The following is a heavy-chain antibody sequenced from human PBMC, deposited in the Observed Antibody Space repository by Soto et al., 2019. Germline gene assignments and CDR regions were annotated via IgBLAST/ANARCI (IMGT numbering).Heavy chain of an antibody. V-gene: IGHV1-8*01. CDR1: GYTFTSYD. J-gene: IGHJ4*02. CDR2: MNPNSGNT. Sequence: QVQLVQSGAEVKKPGASVKVSCKASGYTFTSYDINWVRQATGQGLEWMGWMNPNSGNTGYAQKFQGRXPXTXSTSIRPAYMELSSLRSEDTAVYYCARTLYGDNVDYWGQGTLVTVSS. D-gene: IGHD4-17*01. CDR3: ARTLYGDNVDY.